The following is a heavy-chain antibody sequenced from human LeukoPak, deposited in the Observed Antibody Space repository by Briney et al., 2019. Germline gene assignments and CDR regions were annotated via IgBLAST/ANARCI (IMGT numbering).Heavy chain of an antibody. Sequence: ASVKVSCKASGYTFTSYYMHWVRQAPGQGLEWMGIINPSGGSTSYAQKFQGRVTMTMDTSTSTVYMELSSLRSEDTAVYYCARDACGGDCPSYYFDYWGQGTLVTVSS. CDR3: ARDACGGDCPSYYFDY. CDR2: INPSGGST. J-gene: IGHJ4*02. D-gene: IGHD2-21*02. CDR1: GYTFTSYY. V-gene: IGHV1-46*01.